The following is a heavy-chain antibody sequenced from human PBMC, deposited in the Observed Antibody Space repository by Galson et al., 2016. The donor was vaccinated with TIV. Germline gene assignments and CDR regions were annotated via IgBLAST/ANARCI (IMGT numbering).Heavy chain of an antibody. CDR2: IWGTGDDT. CDR1: GFTFSTYA. J-gene: IGHJ4*02. CDR3: AKVLVGGGNKMIFDY. Sequence: SLRLSCAASGFTFSTYAMSWVRQAPGKGLEWVSTIWGTGDDTHYADSVKGRFTISRDNSKNTLYLEMNSLRAEDTAVYCCAKVLVGGGNKMIFDYWGQGTLVTVSS. V-gene: IGHV3-23*01. D-gene: IGHD1/OR15-1a*01.